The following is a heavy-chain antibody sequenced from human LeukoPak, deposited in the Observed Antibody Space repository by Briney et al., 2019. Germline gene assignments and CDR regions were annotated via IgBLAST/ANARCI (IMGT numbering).Heavy chain of an antibody. D-gene: IGHD4-17*01. CDR2: ISYSGTT. V-gene: IGHV4-59*08. J-gene: IGHJ4*02. CDR3: ARHGQNGDYPLDY. CDR1: GGSISNYY. Sequence: PSETLSLTCTVTGGSISNYYWSWIRQSPGKGLEWIAYISYSGTTNYNPSLKSRVTISVDTSKNQFSLKLRSVTAADTAIYYCARHGQNGDYPLDYWGQGTLVTVSS.